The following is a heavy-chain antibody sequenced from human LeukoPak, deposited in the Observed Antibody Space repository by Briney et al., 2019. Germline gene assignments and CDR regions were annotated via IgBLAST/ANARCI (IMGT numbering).Heavy chain of an antibody. V-gene: IGHV1-2*06. D-gene: IGHD3-22*01. CDR2: INPNSGGT. CDR1: GYTFTGYY. J-gene: IGHJ4*02. CDR3: ARVEYISGYSHVY. Sequence: ASVKVSCKASGYTFTGYYMHWVRQAPGQGLEWMGRINPNSGGTNYAQKFQGRVTMTRNIFISTAYMELSSLRSEDTAVYYCARVEYISGYSHVYWGQGTLVTVSS.